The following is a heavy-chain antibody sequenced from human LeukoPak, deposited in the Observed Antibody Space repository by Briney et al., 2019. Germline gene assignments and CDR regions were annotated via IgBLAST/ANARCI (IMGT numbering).Heavy chain of an antibody. Sequence: PGGSLRLSCAASGFTFSDHFLDWVRQAPGKGLEWVGRTRNKANSYITEYAASVRGRFTISRDDSKNSLYLQMSSLKTDDTAMYYCASIRGTFGYWDQGTLVTVSS. CDR1: GFTFSDHF. D-gene: IGHD1-26*01. CDR2: TRNKANSYIT. CDR3: ASIRGTFGY. J-gene: IGHJ4*02. V-gene: IGHV3-72*01.